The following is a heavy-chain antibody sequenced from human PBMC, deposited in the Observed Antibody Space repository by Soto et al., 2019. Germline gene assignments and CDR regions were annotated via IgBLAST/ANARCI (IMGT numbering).Heavy chain of an antibody. CDR2: ISGTGGTT. CDR1: GFTFSSYV. V-gene: IGHV3-23*01. CDR3: AKDGGYNYANYFDA. D-gene: IGHD5-18*01. J-gene: IGHJ5*02. Sequence: GGSLRLSCAASGFTFSSYVMHWVRQAPGKGLAWVSSISGTGGTTFYADSVKGRLTISRDNSKNTLFLHMNILRAEDTALYYCAKDGGYNYANYFDAWGQGTLVTVSS.